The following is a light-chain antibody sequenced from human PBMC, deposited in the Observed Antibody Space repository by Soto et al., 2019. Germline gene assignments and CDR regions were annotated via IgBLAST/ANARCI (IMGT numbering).Light chain of an antibody. Sequence: QSVLTQPPSASGTPGQRVTISCSASSSNSGNHYVYWYQQVPGTPPKLLIYRNNQRPSGVPDRFSGSRSGTSASLAISGLRSEDEADYYCAIWDDRLSGLFGGGTKVTVL. CDR1: SSNSGNHY. CDR2: RNN. J-gene: IGLJ2*01. V-gene: IGLV1-47*01. CDR3: AIWDDRLSGL.